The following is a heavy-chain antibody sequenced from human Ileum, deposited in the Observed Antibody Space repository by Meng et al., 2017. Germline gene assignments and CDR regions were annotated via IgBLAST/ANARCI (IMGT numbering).Heavy chain of an antibody. CDR3: ARGGGRYGPDFDY. D-gene: IGHD3-16*01. CDR1: GGSFSGYY. J-gene: IGHJ4*02. CDR2: INHSGST. V-gene: IGHV4-34*01. Sequence: VQPPQGGAGVLNPSGPLSLPCAFYGGSFSGYYWSWIRQPPGKGLEWIGEINHSGSTNYNPSLKSRVTISVDTSKNQFSLKLSSVTAADTAVYYCARGGGRYGPDFDYWGQGTLVTVSS.